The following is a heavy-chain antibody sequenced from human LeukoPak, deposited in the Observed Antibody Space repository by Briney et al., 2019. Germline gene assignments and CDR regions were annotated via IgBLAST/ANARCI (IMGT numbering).Heavy chain of an antibody. CDR2: IKQDGTEK. D-gene: IGHD3-3*01. Sequence: GGSLRLSCAASGFTFTTYWMSWVRQAPGKGLEWVANIKQDGTEKYYVDSVKGRFTISRDNAKNSLYLQMNSLRAEDTAVYYCARVTMDYYYMDVWGKGTTVTVSS. V-gene: IGHV3-7*01. CDR3: ARVTMDYYYMDV. J-gene: IGHJ6*03. CDR1: GFTFTTYW.